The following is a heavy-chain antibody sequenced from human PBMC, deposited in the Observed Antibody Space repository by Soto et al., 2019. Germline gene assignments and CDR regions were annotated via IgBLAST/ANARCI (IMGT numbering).Heavy chain of an antibody. V-gene: IGHV3-30*18. CDR3: AKSPNFYCSSPNCYKYYFDH. CDR1: GFTFSSSG. D-gene: IGHD2-2*02. CDR2: ISYYGSNE. Sequence: GGSLRLSCVASGFTFSSSGMHWVRQAPGKGLEWVAVISYYGSNEYYVDSVKGRFTISKDNSKNTLYLQMNSLRPEDTAVYYCAKSPNFYCSSPNCYKYYFDHWGQGTRVTVSS. J-gene: IGHJ4*02.